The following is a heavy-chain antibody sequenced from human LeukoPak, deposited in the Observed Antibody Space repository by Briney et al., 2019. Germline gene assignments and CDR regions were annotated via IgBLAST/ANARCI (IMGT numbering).Heavy chain of an antibody. D-gene: IGHD3-10*01. CDR3: ARYLYYYGSGIGMDV. J-gene: IGHJ6*02. CDR2: IYYSGST. V-gene: IGHV4-59*01. CDR1: GGSISSYY. Sequence: SETLSLTCTVSGGSISSYYWSWIRQPPGKGLEWIGYIYYSGSTNYNPSLKSRVTISVDTSKNQFSLKLSSVTAADTAVYYCARYLYYYGSGIGMDVWGQGTTVTVSS.